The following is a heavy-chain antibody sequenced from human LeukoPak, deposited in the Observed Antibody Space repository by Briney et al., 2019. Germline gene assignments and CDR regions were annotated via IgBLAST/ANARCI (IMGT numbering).Heavy chain of an antibody. V-gene: IGHV4-59*01. CDR3: ARALQPGVYAFDI. CDR2: IYYSGST. D-gene: IGHD6-13*01. CDR1: GVSISSYY. J-gene: IGHJ3*02. Sequence: PSETLSLTCTVSGVSISSYYWTWIRQPPGEGLEWIGYIYYSGSTNYNPSLKSRVTISVDTSKNQFSLKLSSVTAADTAVYYCARALQPGVYAFDIWGQGTMVAVSS.